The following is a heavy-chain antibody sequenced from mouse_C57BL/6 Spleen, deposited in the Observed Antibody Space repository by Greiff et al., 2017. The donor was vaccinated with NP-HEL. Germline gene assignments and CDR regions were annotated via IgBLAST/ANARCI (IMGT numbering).Heavy chain of an antibody. CDR3: AEGGITTVVAPAY. J-gene: IGHJ3*01. Sequence: VHVKQSGPELVKPGASVKMSCKASGYTFTDYNMHWVKQSHGKSLEWIGYINPNNGGTSYNQKFKGKATLTVNKSSSTAYMELRSLTSEDSAVYYCAEGGITTVVAPAYWGQGTLVTVSA. V-gene: IGHV1-22*01. CDR2: INPNNGGT. CDR1: GYTFTDYN. D-gene: IGHD1-1*01.